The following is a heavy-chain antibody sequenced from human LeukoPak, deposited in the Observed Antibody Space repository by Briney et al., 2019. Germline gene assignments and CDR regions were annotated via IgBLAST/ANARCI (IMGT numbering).Heavy chain of an antibody. Sequence: GESLKIPFKGSGYNITTYWIGWVRQMPGKGLEWMVIIYPGDSDTRYSPSFQGQVTISADEYISTAYLQWRSLRASDTAMYYCARQSMVRGVPDYWGQGNLVTVSS. V-gene: IGHV5-51*01. CDR2: IYPGDSDT. J-gene: IGHJ4*02. CDR3: ARQSMVRGVPDY. D-gene: IGHD3-10*01. CDR1: GYNITTYW.